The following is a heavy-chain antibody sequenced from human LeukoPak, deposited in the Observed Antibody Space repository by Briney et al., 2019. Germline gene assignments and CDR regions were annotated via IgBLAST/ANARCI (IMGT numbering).Heavy chain of an antibody. V-gene: IGHV4-39*01. Sequence: NPSETLSLTCTVSGGSISSSSYYWGWIRQPPGKGLEWIGSIYYSGSTYYNPSLKSRVTISVDTSKNQFSLKLSSVTVADTAVYYCARRNDFWSGYYWGNFDYWGQGTLVTVSS. CDR1: GGSISSSSYY. CDR2: IYYSGST. D-gene: IGHD3-3*01. J-gene: IGHJ4*02. CDR3: ARRNDFWSGYYWGNFDY.